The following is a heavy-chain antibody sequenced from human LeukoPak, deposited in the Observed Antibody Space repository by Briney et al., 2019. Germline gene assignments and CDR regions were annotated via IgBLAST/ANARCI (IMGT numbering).Heavy chain of an antibody. CDR1: GFTFSSYS. Sequence: PGGSLRLSCAASGFTFSSYSMNWVRQAPGKGLEWVSYISSSSSTIYYADSVKGRFTISRDNAKNSLYLQMNSLRAEDTAVYYCARDLIWEVVTAISGEAFDYWGQGTLVTVSS. V-gene: IGHV3-48*01. CDR3: ARDLIWEVVTAISGEAFDY. D-gene: IGHD2-21*02. J-gene: IGHJ4*02. CDR2: ISSSSSTI.